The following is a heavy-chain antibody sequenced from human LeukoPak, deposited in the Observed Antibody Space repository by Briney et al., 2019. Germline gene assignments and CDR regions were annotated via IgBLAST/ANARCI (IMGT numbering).Heavy chain of an antibody. CDR1: GGSISSGGYS. V-gene: IGHV4-61*08. CDR3: ARGGAARLHFQN. D-gene: IGHD6-6*01. CDR2: IYHSGST. J-gene: IGHJ1*01. Sequence: ETLSLXCSVSGGSISSGGYSWSWIRQPPGKGLEWIGYIYHSGSTNYNPSLQSRVTISVDTSKNQFSLNLNSVTAADTAVYYCARGGAARLHFQNWGQGTLVTVSS.